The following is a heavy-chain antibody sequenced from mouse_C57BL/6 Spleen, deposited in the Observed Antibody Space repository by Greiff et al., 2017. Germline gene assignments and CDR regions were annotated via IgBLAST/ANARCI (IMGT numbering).Heavy chain of an antibody. J-gene: IGHJ3*01. V-gene: IGHV1-69*01. CDR1: GYTFTSYW. D-gene: IGHD1-1*01. CDR2: IDPSDSYT. Sequence: VQLQQPGAELVMPGASVKLSCKASGYTFTSYWMHWVKQRPGQGLEWIGEIDPSDSYTNYNQKFKGKSTLTVDKSSSTAYMQLSSLTSEDSAVYYCARITTVATSYWGQGTLVTVSA. CDR3: ARITTVATSY.